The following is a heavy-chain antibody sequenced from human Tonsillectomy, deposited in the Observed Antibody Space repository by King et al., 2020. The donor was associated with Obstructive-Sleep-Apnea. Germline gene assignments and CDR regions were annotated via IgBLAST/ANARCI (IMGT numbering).Heavy chain of an antibody. CDR3: ASGSFYFDSSGFNAGYFDL. Sequence: QLVQSGGGVVQPGRSLRLSCAASGFTFSSFVMHWVRQAPGKGLEWVAVISFDGTNEYYADSVKGRFTISRDNSKNTLLLHMNSLRAEDTAVYYCASGSFYFDSSGFNAGYFDLWGRGTLVTVSS. CDR2: ISFDGTNE. J-gene: IGHJ2*01. CDR1: GFTFSSFV. V-gene: IGHV3-30-3*01. D-gene: IGHD3-22*01.